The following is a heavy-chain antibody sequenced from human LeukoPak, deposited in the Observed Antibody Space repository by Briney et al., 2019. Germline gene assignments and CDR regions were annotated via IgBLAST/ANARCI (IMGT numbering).Heavy chain of an antibody. Sequence: GGSLRLSCAASGFTFSRSAMTWVRQGPGTGLEFVASIIYSGGATYYADSVEGRFTISRDNSKNSLYLQMNSLRAEDTALYYCAKDGLYYDGSEHVYYFDSWGQGTLVTVSS. CDR1: GFTFSRSA. CDR2: IIYSGGAT. CDR3: AKDGLYYDGSEHVYYFDS. D-gene: IGHD3-22*01. J-gene: IGHJ4*02. V-gene: IGHV3-23*01.